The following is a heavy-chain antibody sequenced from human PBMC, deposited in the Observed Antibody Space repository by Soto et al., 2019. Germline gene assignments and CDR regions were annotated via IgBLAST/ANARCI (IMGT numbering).Heavy chain of an antibody. Sequence: ASVKVSCKASGYTFTSYGISWVRQAPGQGLEWMGWISAYNGNTNYAQKLQGRVTMTTDTSTSTAYMELRSLRSDDTAVYYCARDPVGYYDFWSGYDYWGQGTLVTVSS. CDR1: GYTFTSYG. CDR2: ISAYNGNT. D-gene: IGHD3-3*01. V-gene: IGHV1-18*01. J-gene: IGHJ4*02. CDR3: ARDPVGYYDFWSGYDY.